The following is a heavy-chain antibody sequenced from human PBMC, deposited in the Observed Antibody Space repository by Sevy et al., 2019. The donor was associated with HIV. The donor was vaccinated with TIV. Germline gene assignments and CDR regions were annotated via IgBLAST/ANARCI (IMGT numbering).Heavy chain of an antibody. CDR3: ARGLAAAGTQYYYYYYMDV. V-gene: IGHV1-69*06. Sequence: ASLKVSCKASGGTFSSYAISWVRQAPGQGLEWMGGIIPIFGTANYAQKFQGRVTITADKSTSTAYMELSSLRSEDTAVYYCARGLAAAGTQYYYYYYMDVWGKGTTVTVSS. CDR1: GGTFSSYA. J-gene: IGHJ6*03. D-gene: IGHD6-13*01. CDR2: IIPIFGTA.